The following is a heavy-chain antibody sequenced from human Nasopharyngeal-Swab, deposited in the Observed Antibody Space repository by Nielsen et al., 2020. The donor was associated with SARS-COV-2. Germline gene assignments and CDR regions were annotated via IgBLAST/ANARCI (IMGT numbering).Heavy chain of an antibody. J-gene: IGHJ5*02. V-gene: IGHV1-69*01. CDR2: IIPIFGTA. D-gene: IGHD3-10*01. CDR3: ALITMVRGVTAGQLDP. Sequence: WVRRAPGQGLEWMGGIIPIFGTANYAQKFQGRVTITADESTSTAYMELSSLRSEDTAVYYCALITMVRGVTAGQLDPWGQGTLVTVSS.